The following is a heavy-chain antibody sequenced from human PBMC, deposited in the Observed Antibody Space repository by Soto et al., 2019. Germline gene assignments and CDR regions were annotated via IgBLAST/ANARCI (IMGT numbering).Heavy chain of an antibody. J-gene: IGHJ4*02. CDR3: AREGQLWLESNY. Sequence: SETLSLTCTVSGGSVSSGDYFWSWILQPPGKGLEWIAYIYYSGSTNHNPSLRSRVTISLDTSKNKISPQLTSVTPADTAVYYCAREGQLWLESNYWGQGTLVTVSS. CDR2: IYYSGST. CDR1: GGSVSSGDYF. D-gene: IGHD3-16*02. V-gene: IGHV4-61*08.